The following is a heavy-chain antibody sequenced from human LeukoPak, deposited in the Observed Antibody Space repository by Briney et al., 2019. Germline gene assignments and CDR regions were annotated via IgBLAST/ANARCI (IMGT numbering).Heavy chain of an antibody. Sequence: QPGGSLRLSCAASGFIFTSYSMNWVRQAPGKGLEWISYISRSSSTIYYADSVRGRFTISRDNAKNSLYLQMNSLRAEDTVVYYCARGFHRYNYDSGAYSVYWGQGTLVTVSS. V-gene: IGHV3-48*01. J-gene: IGHJ4*02. CDR3: ARGFHRYNYDSGAYSVY. D-gene: IGHD3-22*01. CDR1: GFIFTSYS. CDR2: ISRSSSTI.